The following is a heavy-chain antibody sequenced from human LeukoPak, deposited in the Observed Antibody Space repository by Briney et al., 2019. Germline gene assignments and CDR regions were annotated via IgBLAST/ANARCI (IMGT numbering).Heavy chain of an antibody. CDR1: GYTFTIYG. CDR2: ISAYNGNT. D-gene: IGHD2-2*01. J-gene: IGHJ4*02. V-gene: IGHV1-18*01. Sequence: ASVKVSCKASGYTFTIYGISWVRQAPGQGLEWMAWISAYNGNTDYAQRFQGRVTMTTDTSTSTAYMELRSLRSDDTAVYYCARDPDTSTWVGPEFDYWGQGTLVTVSS. CDR3: ARDPDTSTWVGPEFDY.